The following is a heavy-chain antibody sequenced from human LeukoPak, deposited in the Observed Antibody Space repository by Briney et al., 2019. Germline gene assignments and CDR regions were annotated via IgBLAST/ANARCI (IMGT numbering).Heavy chain of an antibody. Sequence: ASVKVSCKASGYTFTSYYMHWVRQAPGQGLEWMGIINPSGGSTSYAQKFQGRVTMTRDMSTSTVYMELSSLRSEDTAVYYCARGWDYYDSSGYRGDAFDIWGQGTMVTVSS. CDR1: GYTFTSYY. CDR3: ARGWDYYDSSGYRGDAFDI. D-gene: IGHD3-22*01. CDR2: INPSGGST. V-gene: IGHV1-46*01. J-gene: IGHJ3*02.